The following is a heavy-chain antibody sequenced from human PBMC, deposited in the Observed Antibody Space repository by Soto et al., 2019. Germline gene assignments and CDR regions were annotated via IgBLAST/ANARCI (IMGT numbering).Heavy chain of an antibody. D-gene: IGHD3-22*01. CDR2: IDWDDDK. CDR1: GFSLSTSGMC. J-gene: IGHJ6*02. CDR3: ARIRGRYYYDSSGYKRYYYGMDV. V-gene: IGHV2-70*01. Sequence: SGPTLVNPTQTLTLTCTFSGFSLSTSGMCVSWIRQPPGKALEWLALIDWDDDKYYSTSLKTRLTISKDTSKNQVVLTMTNMDPVDTATYYCARIRGRYYYDSSGYKRYYYGMDVWGQGTTVTV.